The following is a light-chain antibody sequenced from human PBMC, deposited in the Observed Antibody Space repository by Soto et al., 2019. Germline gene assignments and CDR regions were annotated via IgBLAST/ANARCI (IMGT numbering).Light chain of an antibody. CDR3: QQRSNWPYT. J-gene: IGKJ2*01. Sequence: EIVLTQSPATLSLSPVERATLSCRASQSVRSYLAWYQQKPGQAPRHLIYDASNRATGIPARFSGSGSGTYFTLIISSLEHEDFAVYYCQQRSNWPYTFGQGTKLEI. CDR2: DAS. V-gene: IGKV3-11*01. CDR1: QSVRSY.